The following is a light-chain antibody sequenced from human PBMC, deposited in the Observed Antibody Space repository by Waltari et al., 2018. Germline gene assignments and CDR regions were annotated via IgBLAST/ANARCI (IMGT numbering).Light chain of an antibody. V-gene: IGKV3-11*01. CDR1: QSASTY. CDR2: DAS. J-gene: IGKJ5*01. Sequence: EIVLTPSPATLSLSPGDRATLSCRASQSASTYLAWYQQKPGQAPRLLIYDASKRATGIPARFSGSGSGTDFTLTISSLEPEDCAVYYCQQRNNWPVTFGQGTRLEIQ. CDR3: QQRNNWPVT.